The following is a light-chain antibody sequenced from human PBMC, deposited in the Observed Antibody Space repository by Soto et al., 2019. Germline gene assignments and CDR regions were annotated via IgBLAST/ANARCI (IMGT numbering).Light chain of an antibody. J-gene: IGKJ2*01. Sequence: DVVMTQSPLSLPVTLGQPASISFRSTQRLVPTPGNIFLNWFHQRPGQSPRRLIYKISNRDSGVPDRFSGSGSGTDFTLKITRVEAEDVGVFYCMQATHWPYTFGQGTKVDIK. CDR3: MQATHWPYT. CDR1: QRLVPTPGNIF. CDR2: KIS. V-gene: IGKV2-30*02.